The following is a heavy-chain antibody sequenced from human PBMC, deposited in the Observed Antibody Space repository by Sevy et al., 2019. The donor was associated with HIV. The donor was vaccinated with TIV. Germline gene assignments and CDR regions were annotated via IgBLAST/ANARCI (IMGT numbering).Heavy chain of an antibody. J-gene: IGHJ4*02. CDR1: GFTFSGSA. CDR2: IRSKANSYAT. CDR3: TLGYSSSGEAY. V-gene: IGHV3-73*01. Sequence: GGSLRLSCAASGFTFSGSAMHWVRQASGKGLEWVGRIRSKANSYATAYAASVKGRFTISRDDSKNTAYLQMNSLKTGDTAGYYCTLGYSSSGEAYWGQGTLVTVSS. D-gene: IGHD6-13*01.